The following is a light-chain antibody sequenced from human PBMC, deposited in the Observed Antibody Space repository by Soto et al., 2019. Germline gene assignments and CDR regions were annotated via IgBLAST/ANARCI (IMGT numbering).Light chain of an antibody. CDR3: LQDHINPPS. V-gene: IGKV1-6*01. J-gene: IGKJ2*01. CDR1: QDIRKD. CDR2: AAS. Sequence: AIQMTQSPSSLSASVGDRVAITCRASQDIRKDVAWLQQKAGKAPKLLIYAASTLQSGVPSRFTGSGSGTDFTLTITSLQPEDFATYYCLQDHINPPSFGQGTRLEIK.